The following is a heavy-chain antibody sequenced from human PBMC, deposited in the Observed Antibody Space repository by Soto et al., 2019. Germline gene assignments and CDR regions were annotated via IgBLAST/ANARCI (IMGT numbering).Heavy chain of an antibody. V-gene: IGHV3-30*18. Sequence: GGSLRLSCAASGFTFSSYGMHWVRQAPGKGLEWVAVISYDGSNKYYADSVKGRFTISRDNSKNTLYLQMNSLRAEDTAVYYCAKDPPGDYVDEGSNWFDPWGQGTLVTVSS. D-gene: IGHD4-17*01. CDR3: AKDPPGDYVDEGSNWFDP. CDR1: GFTFSSYG. CDR2: ISYDGSNK. J-gene: IGHJ5*02.